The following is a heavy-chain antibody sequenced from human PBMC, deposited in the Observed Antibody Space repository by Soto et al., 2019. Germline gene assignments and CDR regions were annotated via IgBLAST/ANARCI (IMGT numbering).Heavy chain of an antibody. D-gene: IGHD1-1*01. Sequence: PSETRSLTCTVSGGSITSPTYYWVWIRQPPGKGLEWIGSIYYSGRTYYNPSLKSRFTISRDNAKNTMYLQMSSLTVEDTAVYYCARDLSGDTTPYFDLWGQGTLVTVSS. CDR1: GGSITSPTYY. J-gene: IGHJ4*02. CDR2: IYYSGRT. CDR3: ARDLSGDTTPYFDL. V-gene: IGHV4-39*02.